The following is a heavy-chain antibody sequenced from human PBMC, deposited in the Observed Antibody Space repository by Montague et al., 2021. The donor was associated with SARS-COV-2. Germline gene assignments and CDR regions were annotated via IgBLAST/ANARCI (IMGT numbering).Heavy chain of an antibody. V-gene: IGHV3-48*03. CDR2: ISSSGSTI. J-gene: IGHJ6*02. Sequence: SLRLSCAASGFTFSSYEMNWVRQAPGKGLEWVSYISSSGSTIYYADSVKGRFTISRDNAKNSLYLQMNSLRAEDTAIYYCASDSGIEIPDYYCSMDVWGQGITVTVSS. D-gene: IGHD5-24*01. CDR3: ASDSGIEIPDYYCSMDV. CDR1: GFTFSSYE.